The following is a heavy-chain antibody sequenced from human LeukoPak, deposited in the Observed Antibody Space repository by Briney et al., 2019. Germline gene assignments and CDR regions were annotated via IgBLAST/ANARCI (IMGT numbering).Heavy chain of an antibody. CDR3: VKSVISAGQFDY. D-gene: IGHD6-13*01. V-gene: IGHV3-30*18. CDR2: VSYDGSSK. Sequence: GGSLRLSCAASGFTFSSYGMHWVRQAPGKGLEWVAVVSYDGSSKYYAASVKGRFTISRDNSENTLDLQMNSLRVEDTAVYYCVKSVISAGQFDYWGQGTLVTVSS. CDR1: GFTFSSYG. J-gene: IGHJ4*02.